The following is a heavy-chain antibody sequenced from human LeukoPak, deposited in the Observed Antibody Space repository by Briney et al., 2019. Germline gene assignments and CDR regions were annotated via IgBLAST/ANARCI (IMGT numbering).Heavy chain of an antibody. V-gene: IGHV4-59*08. CDR1: GGSISSYY. CDR3: ARHLQAYYYDSSGYYSDAFDI. J-gene: IGHJ3*02. Sequence: SETLSLTCTVSGGSISSYYWSWIRQPPGEGLEWIGYIYYSGSTNYNPSLKSRVTISVDTSKNQFSLKLSSVTAADTAVYYCARHLQAYYYDSSGYYSDAFDIWGQGTMVTVSS. D-gene: IGHD3-22*01. CDR2: IYYSGST.